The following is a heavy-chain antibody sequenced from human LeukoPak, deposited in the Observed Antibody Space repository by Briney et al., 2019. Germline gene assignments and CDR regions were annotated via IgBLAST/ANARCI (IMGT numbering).Heavy chain of an antibody. CDR2: INHSGST. D-gene: IGHD5-12*01. CDR3: ARNSGYEPFDY. V-gene: IGHV4-34*01. CDR1: GGSFSGYY. J-gene: IGHJ4*02. Sequence: SETLSLTCAVYGGSFSGYYWSWIRQPPGKGLEWIGEINHSGSTNYNPSLKSRVTISVDTSKNQFSLKLSSVTAADTAVYYCARNSGYEPFDYWGQGTLVTVSS.